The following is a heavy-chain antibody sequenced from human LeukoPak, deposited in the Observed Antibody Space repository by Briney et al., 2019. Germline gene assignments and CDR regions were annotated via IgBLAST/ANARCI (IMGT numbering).Heavy chain of an antibody. CDR2: INREGNEK. J-gene: IGHJ3*02. Sequence: GGSLRLSCAVPGFTLRSYWISSVRQAPGKGLEWVANINREGNEKYYVDYVKGRFTISRDNAKNSLYLQINSLRAEDKAVYYCAKDAEIWPDAFDIWGQGTMVTVSS. D-gene: IGHD2/OR15-2a*01. CDR1: GFTLRSYW. V-gene: IGHV3-7*03. CDR3: AKDAEIWPDAFDI.